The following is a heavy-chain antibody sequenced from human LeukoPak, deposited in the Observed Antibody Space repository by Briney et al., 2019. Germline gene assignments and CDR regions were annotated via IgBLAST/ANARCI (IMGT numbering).Heavy chain of an antibody. V-gene: IGHV4-59*02. CDR2: ILYSGNT. D-gene: IGHD4-17*01. CDR3: ARARGDYGWIDY. CDR1: GGSVSSNY. J-gene: IGHJ4*02. Sequence: PSETLSLTSTVPGGSVSSNYGSWIRPPPGRGLEWIGYILYSGNTNYHLSLKSRVNISADTSKIQVSLKLSSVTAADTAIYYCARARGDYGWIDYWGQGTLVTVSS.